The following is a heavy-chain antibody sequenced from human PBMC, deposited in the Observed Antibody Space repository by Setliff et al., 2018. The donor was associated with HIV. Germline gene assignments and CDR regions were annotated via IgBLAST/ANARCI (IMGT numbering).Heavy chain of an antibody. CDR1: GGSISSYY. CDR2: VYHSGTT. D-gene: IGHD3-3*01. Sequence: SETLSLTCTVSGGSISSYYWSWIRQPAGKGLEWIGSVYHSGTTYYNPSLKSRVTISVDMSNNQFSLKVTSVTAADTAVYYCMRGRSITIFGVAYFDFWGQGTQVTVSS. J-gene: IGHJ4*02. V-gene: IGHV4-4*07. CDR3: MRGRSITIFGVAYFDF.